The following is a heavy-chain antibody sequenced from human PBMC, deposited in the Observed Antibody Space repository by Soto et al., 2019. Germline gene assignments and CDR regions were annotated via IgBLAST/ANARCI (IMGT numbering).Heavy chain of an antibody. D-gene: IGHD2-2*02. V-gene: IGHV3-23*01. CDR1: GFTFSSYA. CDR2: ISGSGGST. Sequence: GSLRLSCAASGFTFSSYAMSWVRQAPGKGLEWVSAISGSGGSTYYADSVKGRFTISRDNSKNTLYLQMNSLRAEDTAVYYCAKDPVVPAAISYYYYYGMDVWGQGTTVTVSS. CDR3: AKDPVVPAAISYYYYYGMDV. J-gene: IGHJ6*02.